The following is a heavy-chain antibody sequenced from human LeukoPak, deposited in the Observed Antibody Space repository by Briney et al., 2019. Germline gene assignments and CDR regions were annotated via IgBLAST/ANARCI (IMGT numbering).Heavy chain of an antibody. J-gene: IGHJ6*02. CDR2: TYYRSKWYN. Sequence: SQTLSLTCAISGDSVSSNSAAWNWIRQSPWRGLEWLGRTYYRSKWYNDYAVSVKSRITINPDTSKNQFSLQLNSVTPEDTAVYYCARDAWIQLWLGYYYYYGMDVWGQGTTVTVSS. CDR3: ARDAWIQLWLGYYYYYGMDV. D-gene: IGHD5-18*01. V-gene: IGHV6-1*01. CDR1: GDSVSSNSAA.